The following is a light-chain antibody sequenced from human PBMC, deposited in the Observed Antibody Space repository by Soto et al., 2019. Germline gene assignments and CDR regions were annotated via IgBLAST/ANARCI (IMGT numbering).Light chain of an antibody. CDR2: DAS. J-gene: IGKJ4*01. CDR3: QQYGSFSPIT. Sequence: DIQMPQSPSTLSASVGDRVTITCRASRSISNWLAWYQQRPGIAPKLLIFDASILQSGVPSRFSGSGSGTEFTLCISRLQTDDFATYYCQQYGSFSPITFGGGTKVEIK. V-gene: IGKV1-5*01. CDR1: RSISNW.